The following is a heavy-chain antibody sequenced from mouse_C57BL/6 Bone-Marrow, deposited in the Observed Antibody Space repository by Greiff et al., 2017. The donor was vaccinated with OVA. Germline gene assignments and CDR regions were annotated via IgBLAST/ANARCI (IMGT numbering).Heavy chain of an antibody. V-gene: IGHV1-82*01. J-gene: IGHJ4*01. CDR3: ARDGVLRDYYAMDY. D-gene: IGHD1-1*01. Sequence: QVQLQQSGPELVKPGASVKISCKASGYAFSSSWMNWVKQRPGKGLEWIGRIYPGDGDTNYNGKFKGKAILTADKSSSTAYMQLSSLTSEDSAVYFCARDGVLRDYYAMDYWGQGTSVTVSS. CDR2: IYPGDGDT. CDR1: GYAFSSSW.